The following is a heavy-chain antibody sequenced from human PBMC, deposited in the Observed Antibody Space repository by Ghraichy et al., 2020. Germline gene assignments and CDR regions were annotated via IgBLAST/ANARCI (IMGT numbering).Heavy chain of an antibody. CDR3: ARNLADGDYVVFDY. D-gene: IGHD4-17*01. CDR2: ISSSSSYI. Sequence: GESLNISCAASGFTFSSYSMNWVRQAPGKGLEWVSSISSSSSYIYYADSVKGRFTISRDNAKNSLYLQMNSLRAEDTAVYYCARNLADGDYVVFDYWGQGTLVTVSS. V-gene: IGHV3-21*01. J-gene: IGHJ4*02. CDR1: GFTFSSYS.